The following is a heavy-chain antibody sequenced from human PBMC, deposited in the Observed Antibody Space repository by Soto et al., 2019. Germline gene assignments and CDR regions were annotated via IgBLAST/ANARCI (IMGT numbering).Heavy chain of an antibody. V-gene: IGHV1-69*13. CDR1: GGTFSSYA. CDR3: ARGEGHDSSGYSLPNNWFDP. CDR2: IIPIFGTA. Sequence: SVKVSCKASGGTFSSYAISWVRQAPGQGLEWMGGIIPIFGTANYAQKFQGRVTITADESTSTAYMELSSLRSEDTAVYYCARGEGHDSSGYSLPNNWFDPWGQGTRVTVSS. J-gene: IGHJ5*02. D-gene: IGHD3-22*01.